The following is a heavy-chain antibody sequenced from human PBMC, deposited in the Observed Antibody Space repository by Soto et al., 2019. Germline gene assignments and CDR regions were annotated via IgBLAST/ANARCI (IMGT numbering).Heavy chain of an antibody. CDR3: ASHQDWGSATCYWDTDELDI. Sequence: QVQLQQSGPGLVKPSQTLSLTCTVSGGSITSGCFNWSWIRQRTGEGLDGIRYDRYGGSTYYNPSLNNRLTITRDTSKLKFSLNLCSVTAADTAVYYWASHQDWGSATCYWDTDELDIWGQGTMVTVSS. V-gene: IGHV4-31*03. CDR1: GGSITSGCFN. D-gene: IGHD2-2*01. CDR2: DRYGGST. J-gene: IGHJ3*02.